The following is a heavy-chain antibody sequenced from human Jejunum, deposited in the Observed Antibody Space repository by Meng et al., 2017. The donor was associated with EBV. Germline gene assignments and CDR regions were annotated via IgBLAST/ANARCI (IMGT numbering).Heavy chain of an antibody. CDR1: GGSFIGSY. CDR3: ARRTGDYVVGY. J-gene: IGHJ4*02. V-gene: IGHV4-34*01. D-gene: IGHD2-8*02. CDR2: VHYSGIN. Sequence: QLNPGGDGLLRTTETLTLSCPVYGGSFIGSYLGWVRPPQERGLEYIGEVHYSGINNYTTSLKSRFTMSVAASKNQFSLRLTSVTAADTAVYYCARRTGDYVVGYWGQGTLVTVSS.